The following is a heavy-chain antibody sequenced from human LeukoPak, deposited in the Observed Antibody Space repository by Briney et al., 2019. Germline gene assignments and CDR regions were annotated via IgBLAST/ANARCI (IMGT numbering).Heavy chain of an antibody. CDR2: ISYDGSNK. Sequence: QSGGSLRLSCAASGFTLSSYGMHWVRQASGKGLEWVALISYDGSNKYYADSVKGRFTISRDNSKNTLYLQMNSLRAEDTAVYYCAKEVDPAIFLIDYWGQGTLVTLSS. CDR3: AKEVDPAIFLIDY. D-gene: IGHD5-18*01. J-gene: IGHJ4*02. CDR1: GFTLSSYG. V-gene: IGHV3-30*18.